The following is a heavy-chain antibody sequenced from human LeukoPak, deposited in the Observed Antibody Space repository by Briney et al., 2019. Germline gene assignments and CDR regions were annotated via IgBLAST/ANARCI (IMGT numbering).Heavy chain of an antibody. CDR3: ARAYGDYGEYFQH. CDR1: GFSFSSYE. D-gene: IGHD4-17*01. Sequence: GGALRLSCAASGFSFSSYEMNWVRQAPGKGLEWVSYISRSSSTIHYADSVKGRFTISRDNAKNSLYLQMNNLRAEDTAVYYCARAYGDYGEYFQHWGQGTLVTVSS. V-gene: IGHV3-48*03. J-gene: IGHJ1*01. CDR2: ISRSSSTI.